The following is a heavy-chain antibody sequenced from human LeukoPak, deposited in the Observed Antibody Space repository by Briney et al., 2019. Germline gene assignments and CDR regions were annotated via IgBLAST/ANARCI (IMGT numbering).Heavy chain of an antibody. D-gene: IGHD4-17*01. CDR2: INPNSGDT. J-gene: IGHJ4*02. CDR1: GYTFTGYY. CDR3: AILKTTVTAGPFDY. Sequence: ASVKVSCKASGYTFTGYYMHWVRQAPGQGLEWMGRINPNSGDTNFAQKFQGRVTMTRDTSLSTAYMELSRLRSDDTAVYYCAILKTTVTAGPFDYWGQGTLVTVSS. V-gene: IGHV1-2*06.